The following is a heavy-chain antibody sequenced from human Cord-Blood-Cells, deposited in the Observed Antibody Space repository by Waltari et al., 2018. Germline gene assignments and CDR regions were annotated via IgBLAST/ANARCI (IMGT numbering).Heavy chain of an antibody. Sequence: QVQLQQWGAGLLKPSETLSLTCAVYGGSFSGYYWSWIRQPPGKGLGWTGEINHSGSTNYNPSLKSRVTISVDTAKNQFSLKLRSVTAADTSVYYCARGRFDVVVVAARAFDIWGQGTMVTVSS. D-gene: IGHD2-15*01. CDR3: ARGRFDVVVVAARAFDI. CDR2: INHSGST. V-gene: IGHV4-34*01. J-gene: IGHJ3*02. CDR1: GGSFSGYY.